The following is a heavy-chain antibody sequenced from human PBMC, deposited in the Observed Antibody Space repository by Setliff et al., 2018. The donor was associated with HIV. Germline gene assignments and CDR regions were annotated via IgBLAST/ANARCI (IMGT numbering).Heavy chain of an antibody. Sequence: SETLSLTCAVSGDSIGTYSWHWLRQPPGKGLEWIGYIYGSGSTGYNPSLTSRVTMSTDTPNNRFALKLSSVAAADTAVYYCARRYHDASGFYNSWGQGVLVTVSS. V-gene: IGHV4-4*09. CDR1: GDSIGTYS. D-gene: IGHD1-1*01. CDR2: IYGSGST. J-gene: IGHJ4*02. CDR3: ARRYHDASGFYNS.